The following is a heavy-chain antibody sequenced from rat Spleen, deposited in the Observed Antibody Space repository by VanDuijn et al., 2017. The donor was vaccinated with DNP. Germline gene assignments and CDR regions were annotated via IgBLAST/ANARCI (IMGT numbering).Heavy chain of an antibody. CDR2: ITSSGGYT. CDR1: GFTFNNYW. CDR3: ATALGDY. V-gene: IGHV5-31*01. J-gene: IGHJ3*01. D-gene: IGHD4-6*01. Sequence: EVQLVESGGDLVQPGGSLKLSCVASGFTFNNYWMTWIRQVPGKGLEWVASITSSGGYTYYPDSVKGRFTISRDNAKNTLYLQMNSLRSEDTATYSCATALGDYWGQGTLVTVSS.